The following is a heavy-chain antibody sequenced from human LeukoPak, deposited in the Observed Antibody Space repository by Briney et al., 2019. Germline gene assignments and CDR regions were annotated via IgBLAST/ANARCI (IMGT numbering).Heavy chain of an antibody. J-gene: IGHJ4*02. CDR3: ASTPGIAVAVYDY. CDR1: GYTFIGYY. CDR2: INPNSGGT. V-gene: IGHV1-2*02. Sequence: ASVKVSCKASGYTFIGYYMHWVRQAPGQGLEWMGWINPNSGGTNYAQKFQGRVTMSRDTTISTAYMELSRLRSDDTTVYYCASTPGIAVAVYDYWGQGTLVTVSS. D-gene: IGHD6-19*01.